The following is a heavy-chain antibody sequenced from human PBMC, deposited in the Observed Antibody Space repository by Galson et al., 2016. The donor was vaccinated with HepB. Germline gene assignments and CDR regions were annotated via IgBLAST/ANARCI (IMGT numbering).Heavy chain of an antibody. CDR3: ARDPAFGALDY. CDR2: INADGSWR. J-gene: IGHJ4*02. Sequence: SLRLSCAVSGFTFSSYPMHWVRQAPGKGLEWVADINADGSWRAYMDSVKGRFTISRDNVNNLLYLQMSGLRVEDTALYFCARDPAFGALDYWGQGALVTVSS. CDR1: GFTFSSYP. D-gene: IGHD3-10*01. V-gene: IGHV3-7*01.